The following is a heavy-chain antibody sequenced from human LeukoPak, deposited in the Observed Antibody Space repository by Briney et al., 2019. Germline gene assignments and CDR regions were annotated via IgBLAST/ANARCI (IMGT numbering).Heavy chain of an antibody. CDR3: ATHHKYSTPG. D-gene: IGHD6-6*01. CDR2: ISSSSSYI. CDR1: GLRFTDYS. V-gene: IGHV3-21*01. J-gene: IGHJ4*02. Sequence: AGGSLRLSCVASGLRFTDYSMNWVRQAPGKGLEWVSSISSSSSYIYYADSVKGRFTISRDNAKNSLYLQMNNLRAEDTAVYYCATHHKYSTPGWGQGTLVTVSS.